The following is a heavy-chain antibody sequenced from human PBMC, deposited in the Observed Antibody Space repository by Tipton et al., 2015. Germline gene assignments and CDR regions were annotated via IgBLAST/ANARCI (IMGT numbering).Heavy chain of an antibody. CDR3: ATAEYNRGFIGRPRDY. V-gene: IGHV3-7*03. J-gene: IGHJ4*02. Sequence: SLRLSCAASGFPFSTYWMSWVRQAPGKGLEWVANIKQDGSEKYYVESVKGRFTVSRDSAKNSLYLQMNSLRAEDTAFYYCATAEYNRGFIGRPRDYWGQGILVIVSS. CDR1: GFPFSTYW. CDR2: IKQDGSEK. D-gene: IGHD1-1*01.